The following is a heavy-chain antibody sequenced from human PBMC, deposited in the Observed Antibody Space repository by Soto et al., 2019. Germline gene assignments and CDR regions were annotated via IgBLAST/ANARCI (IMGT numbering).Heavy chain of an antibody. CDR1: GFTFSSYS. CDR2: ISSSSSYI. V-gene: IGHV3-21*01. D-gene: IGHD5-18*01. Sequence: GGSLRLSCAASGFTFSSYSMNWVRQAPGKGLEWVSSISSSSSYIYYADSVKGRFTISRDNAKNSLYLQMNSLRAEDTAVYYCARVEVRKLWLLNTDYWGQGTLVTVSS. J-gene: IGHJ4*02. CDR3: ARVEVRKLWLLNTDY.